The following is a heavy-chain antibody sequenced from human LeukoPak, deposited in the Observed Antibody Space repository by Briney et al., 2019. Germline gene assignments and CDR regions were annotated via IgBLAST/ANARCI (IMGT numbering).Heavy chain of an antibody. V-gene: IGHV3-30*02. J-gene: IGHJ6*03. D-gene: IGHD3-10*01. CDR3: AKDGGVRGPDYYYYMDV. Sequence: PGGSLRLSCAASGFTISSYDMHWVRQAPGKGLEWVAFIRYDGSYKNYADSVKGRFTISRDISKSTLYLQMNSLRAADTAVYYCAKDGGVRGPDYYYYMDVWGKGTTVTISS. CDR2: IRYDGSYK. CDR1: GFTISSYD.